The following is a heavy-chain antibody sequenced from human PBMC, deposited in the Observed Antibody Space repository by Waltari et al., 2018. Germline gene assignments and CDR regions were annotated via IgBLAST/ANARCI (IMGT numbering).Heavy chain of an antibody. V-gene: IGHV3-48*04. CDR3: AWTGINNAFDV. CDR1: GFTFESYS. J-gene: IGHJ3*01. Sequence: EVQLVESGGGLAQPGGSLRLSCAGSGFTFESYSMSWVRQAPGKGLEWVSFISSSTGRTIYYADSVKGRFTISRDNAKNSVYLQMNNLRVEDTAVFYCAWTGINNAFDVWGQGTVVSVSS. D-gene: IGHD1-1*01. CDR2: ISSSTGRTI.